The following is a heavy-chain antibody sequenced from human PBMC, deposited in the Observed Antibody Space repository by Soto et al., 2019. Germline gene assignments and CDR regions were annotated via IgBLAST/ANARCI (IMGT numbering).Heavy chain of an antibody. CDR3: AHSPLRGGATISGYYYYYGMDV. CDR2: IYWNDDK. D-gene: IGHD1-26*01. J-gene: IGHJ6*02. CDR1: GFSLSTSGVG. V-gene: IGHV2-5*01. Sequence: QITLKESGPTLVKPTQTLTLTCTFSGFSLSTSGVGVGWIRQPPGKALEWLALIYWNDDKRYSPSLKSRLTITKDTSKNQVVLTMTNMDPVDTATYYCAHSPLRGGATISGYYYYYGMDVWGQGTTVTVSS.